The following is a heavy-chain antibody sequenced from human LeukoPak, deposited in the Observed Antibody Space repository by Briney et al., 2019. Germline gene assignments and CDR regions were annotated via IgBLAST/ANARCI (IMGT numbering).Heavy chain of an antibody. CDR3: TRSDAFDI. Sequence: GGSLRLSCAASGFTFSSYSMNWVRQAPGKGLEWVSSYSTSSSHIYYADSVKGRFTISRDNAKNSLYLQMNSLRAEDTAVYYCTRSDAFDIWGQWTMVTVSS. CDR1: GFTFSSYS. CDR2: YSTSSSHI. V-gene: IGHV3-21*01. J-gene: IGHJ3*02.